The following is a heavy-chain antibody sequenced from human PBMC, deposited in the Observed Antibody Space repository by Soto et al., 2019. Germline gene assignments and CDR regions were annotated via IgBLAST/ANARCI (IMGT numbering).Heavy chain of an antibody. CDR1: GFTFIGSS. J-gene: IGHJ4*02. Sequence: GGSLRLSCSAAGFTFIGSSMHWVRQASGKGLERIGHIRSKANSYATAYAASVKGRFTISRDDSKNTAYLQMNSLKSEDTAVYYCTRVTETGFPFDYWGQGTLVTVSS. D-gene: IGHD3-9*01. CDR3: TRVTETGFPFDY. V-gene: IGHV3-73*01. CDR2: IRSKANSYAT.